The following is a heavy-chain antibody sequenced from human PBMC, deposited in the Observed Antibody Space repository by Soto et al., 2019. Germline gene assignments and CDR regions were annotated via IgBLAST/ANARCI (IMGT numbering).Heavy chain of an antibody. CDR3: AKAVRGPRGGRFLAPYYYYMDV. CDR2: ISWNSGSI. Sequence: GGSLRLSCAASGFTFDDYAMHWVRQAPGKGLEWVSGISWNSGSIGYADSVKGRFTISRDNAKNSLYLQMNSLRAEDTALYYCAKAVRGPRGGRFLAPYYYYMDVWGKGTTVTVSS. V-gene: IGHV3-9*01. CDR1: GFTFDDYA. J-gene: IGHJ6*03. D-gene: IGHD3-3*01.